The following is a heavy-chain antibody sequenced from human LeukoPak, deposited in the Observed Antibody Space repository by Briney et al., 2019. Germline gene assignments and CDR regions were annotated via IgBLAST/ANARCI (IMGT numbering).Heavy chain of an antibody. D-gene: IGHD2-15*01. V-gene: IGHV3-23*01. Sequence: GSLRLSCAASGFTFSSYAMTWVRQAPGKGLERVSGISAGGGSTYYADSVKGRFTISRDNSKNTLYLQMNSLRAEDTAIYYCAKAVVGVAAIVYWGQGTLVTVSS. CDR3: AKAVVGVAAIVY. CDR1: GFTFSSYA. J-gene: IGHJ4*02. CDR2: ISAGGGST.